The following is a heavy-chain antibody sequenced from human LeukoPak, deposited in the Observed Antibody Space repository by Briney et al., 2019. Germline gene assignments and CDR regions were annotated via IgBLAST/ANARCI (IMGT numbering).Heavy chain of an antibody. CDR1: GGSFSGYY. V-gene: IGHV4-34*01. Sequence: PSETLSLTCAVYGGSFSGYYCSWIRQPPGKGLEWIGEINHSVSTNYNPSLKSRVTISVDTSKTQFSLKLSSVTAADTAVSYCASGWELLDYWGQGTLVTVSS. CDR2: INHSVST. J-gene: IGHJ4*02. CDR3: ASGWELLDY. D-gene: IGHD1-26*01.